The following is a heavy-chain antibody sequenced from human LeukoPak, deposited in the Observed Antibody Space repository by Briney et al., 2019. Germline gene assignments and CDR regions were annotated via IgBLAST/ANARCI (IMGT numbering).Heavy chain of an antibody. V-gene: IGHV4-61*02. CDR2: ICTSGST. CDR3: ARSSGYDSGWFDP. CDR1: GGSISSGSYY. J-gene: IGHJ5*02. D-gene: IGHD5-12*01. Sequence: SETLSLTCTVSGGSISSGSYYWSWIRQPAGKGLEWIGRICTSGSTNYNPSLKSRVTISVDTSKNQFSLKLSSVTAADTAVYYCARSSGYDSGWFDPWGQGTLVTVSS.